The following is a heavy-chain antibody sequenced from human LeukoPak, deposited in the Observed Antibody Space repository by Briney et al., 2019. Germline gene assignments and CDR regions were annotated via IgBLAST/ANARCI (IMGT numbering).Heavy chain of an antibody. CDR3: AKENSSGWLEIYYFDY. J-gene: IGHJ4*02. D-gene: IGHD6-19*01. V-gene: IGHV3-48*03. Sequence: PGGSLRLSCAASGFTFSSYEMNWVRQAPGKGLEWVSYISSSGSTIYYADSVRGRFTISRDNSKNTLYLQMNSLRAEDTAVYYCAKENSSGWLEIYYFDYWGQGTLVTVSS. CDR1: GFTFSSYE. CDR2: ISSSGSTI.